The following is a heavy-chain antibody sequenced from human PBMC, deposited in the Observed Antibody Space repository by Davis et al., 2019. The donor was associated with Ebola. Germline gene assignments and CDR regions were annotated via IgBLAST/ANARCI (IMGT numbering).Heavy chain of an antibody. CDR2: ISGHGDIT. D-gene: IGHD3-3*01. CDR1: GFTVSSNY. CDR3: ARDQDTSPEWNWFDS. Sequence: GESLKISCAASGFTVSSNYISWVRQAPEKGLEWVSAISGHGDITHYADSVKGRFTISRDNSKNTLYLQMNSLRAEDTALYYCARDQDTSPEWNWFDSWGQGTLVTVSS. J-gene: IGHJ5*01. V-gene: IGHV3-53*01.